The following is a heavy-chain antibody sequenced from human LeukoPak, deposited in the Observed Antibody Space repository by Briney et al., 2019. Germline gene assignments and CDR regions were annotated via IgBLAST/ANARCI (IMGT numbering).Heavy chain of an antibody. J-gene: IGHJ3*02. V-gene: IGHV3-23*01. CDR2: ISGRGDST. Sequence: GGSLRLFCVASGYTFSSYDMNWVREAPGKGLEWVAKISGRGDSTYRADSVKGRFTFSRDNSKNTLYLEMNSLRGEDTAVYYCAKGDFWSGPSAFHIWGQGTMVIVSS. CDR3: AKGDFWSGPSAFHI. CDR1: GYTFSSYD. D-gene: IGHD3-3*01.